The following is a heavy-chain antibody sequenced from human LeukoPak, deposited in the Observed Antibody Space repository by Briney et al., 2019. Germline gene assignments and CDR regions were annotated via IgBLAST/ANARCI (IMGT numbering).Heavy chain of an antibody. V-gene: IGHV4-31*03. CDR2: IYHSGST. CDR3: ARTVARTWVDY. CDR1: GDSISSGGYY. D-gene: IGHD6-19*01. J-gene: IGHJ4*02. Sequence: PSETLSLTCTVSGDSISSGGYYWSWIRQHPGKGLEWIGYIYHSGSTYYNPSLKSRLSISVDTSKNQFSLKLNSVTAADTAVYYYARTVARTWVDYWGQGTLVTVSS.